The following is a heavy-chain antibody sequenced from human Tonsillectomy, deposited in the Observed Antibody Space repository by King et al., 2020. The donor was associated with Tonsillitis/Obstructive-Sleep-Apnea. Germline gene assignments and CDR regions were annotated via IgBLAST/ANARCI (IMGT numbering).Heavy chain of an antibody. CDR1: GFTFSNNW. CDR3: ARELRQRGFDY. Sequence: VQLVQSGGGLVQPGGSLRLSCAASGFTFSNNWMHWVRQVPGKGLVWVSRINSDGNITTYADSVKGRFTISRDNAKNTVYLQMNRLRAEDTAIYYCARELRQRGFDYWGQGTLVTVSS. J-gene: IGHJ4*02. CDR2: INSDGNIT. D-gene: IGHD1-1*01. V-gene: IGHV3-74*01.